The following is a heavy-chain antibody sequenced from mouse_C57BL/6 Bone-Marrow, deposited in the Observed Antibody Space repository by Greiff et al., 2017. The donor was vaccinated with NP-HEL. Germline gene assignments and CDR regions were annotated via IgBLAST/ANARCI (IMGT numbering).Heavy chain of an antibody. V-gene: IGHV14-2*01. CDR1: GFNIKDYY. D-gene: IGHD6-5*01. CDR3: ARTYDYYAMDY. Sequence: VQLQQSGAELVKPGASVKLSCTASGFNIKDYYMHWVKQRTEQGLEWIGRIDPEDGETKYALKFQGKATITADTSSNTAYLQLSSLTSEDTAVYYCARTYDYYAMDYWGQGTSVTVSS. CDR2: IDPEDGET. J-gene: IGHJ4*01.